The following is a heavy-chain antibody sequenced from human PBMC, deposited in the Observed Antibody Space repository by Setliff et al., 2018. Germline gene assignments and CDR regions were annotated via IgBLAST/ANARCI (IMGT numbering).Heavy chain of an antibody. CDR3: ATPRSGIIDAFDI. Sequence: SVKVSCKASGGTFINYAISWVRQAPGQGLEWMGGIIPIFGTANYAQKFQGRVTITADESTSTAYMELSSLRSEDTAVYYCATPRSGIIDAFDIWGQGTMVTVSS. CDR2: IIPIFGTA. V-gene: IGHV1-69*13. D-gene: IGHD2-15*01. J-gene: IGHJ3*02. CDR1: GGTFINYA.